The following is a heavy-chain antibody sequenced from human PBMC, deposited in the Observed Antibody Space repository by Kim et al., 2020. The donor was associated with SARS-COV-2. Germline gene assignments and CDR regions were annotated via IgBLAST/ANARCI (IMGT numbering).Heavy chain of an antibody. D-gene: IGHD6-13*01. CDR1: GGSISSYY. J-gene: IGHJ6*02. Sequence: SETLSLTCTVSGGSISSYYWSWIRQPPGKGLECIGYIYYSGSTNYNPSLKSRVTISVDTSKNQFSLKLSSVTAADTAVYYCARRNPAWVWDVWGQGTTVTVSS. CDR3: ARRNPAWVWDV. CDR2: IYYSGST. V-gene: IGHV4-59*01.